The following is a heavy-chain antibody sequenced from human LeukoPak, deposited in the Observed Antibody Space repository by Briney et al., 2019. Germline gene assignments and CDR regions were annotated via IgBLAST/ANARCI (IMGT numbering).Heavy chain of an antibody. CDR2: IYSGGTT. V-gene: IGHV3-53*01. J-gene: IGHJ4*02. CDR3: ARVSSYGTGSYYHYYFDY. D-gene: IGHD3-10*01. Sequence: GGSLRLSCAASGFTVSSNYMSWVRQAPGKGLEWVSVIYSGGTTSYADSVKGRFTISRDNSKNTLILQLNSLRAEDTAVYYCARVSSYGTGSYYHYYFDYWGQGTLVTVSS. CDR1: GFTVSSNY.